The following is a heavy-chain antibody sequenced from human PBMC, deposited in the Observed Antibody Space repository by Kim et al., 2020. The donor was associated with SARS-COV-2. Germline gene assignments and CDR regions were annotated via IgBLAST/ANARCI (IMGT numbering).Heavy chain of an antibody. CDR1: GYSFTSYW. CDR3: ARLPHGEQFDY. CDR2: IDPSDSYT. D-gene: IGHD4-17*01. J-gene: IGHJ4*02. V-gene: IGHV5-10-1*01. Sequence: GESLKISCKGSGYSFTSYWNSWVRQMPGKGLEWKGRIDPSDSYTNYRPSFQGHVTISADKSISTAYLQWTSLKASDTAMYYCARLPHGEQFDYWGQGTLVTVSS.